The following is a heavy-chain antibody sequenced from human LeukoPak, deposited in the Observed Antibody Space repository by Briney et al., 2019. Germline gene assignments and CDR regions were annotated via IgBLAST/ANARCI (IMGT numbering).Heavy chain of an antibody. J-gene: IGHJ4*02. CDR3: ARDRGLGTGSMVREAYDH. CDR1: GFTFSNYW. Sequence: HPGGSLRLSCAASGFTFSNYWIHWVRKTPGKGLVWVSRISSDGSSTNYADSVKGRFTISRDNAQNTLYLQMNGLRAEDTAVYYCARDRGLGTGSMVREAYDHWGQGTLVTVSS. V-gene: IGHV3-74*01. CDR2: ISSDGSST. D-gene: IGHD3-10*01.